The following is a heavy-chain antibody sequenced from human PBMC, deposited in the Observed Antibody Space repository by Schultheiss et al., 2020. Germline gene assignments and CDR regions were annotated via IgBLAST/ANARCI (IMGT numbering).Heavy chain of an antibody. CDR2: INHSGST. V-gene: IGHV4-34*01. J-gene: IGHJ6*02. CDR1: GGSFSGYY. CDR3: VRDHYGSGSSQYYDYYYGMDV. D-gene: IGHD3-10*01. Sequence: SATLSLTCAVYGGSFSGYYWSWIRQPPGKGLEWIGEINHSGSTNYNPSLQSRVTISVDTSNTRFSLKLSSVTAADTAVYYCVRDHYGSGSSQYYDYYYGMDVWGQGTTVTVSS.